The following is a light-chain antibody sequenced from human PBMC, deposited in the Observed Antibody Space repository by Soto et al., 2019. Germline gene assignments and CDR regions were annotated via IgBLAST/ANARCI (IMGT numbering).Light chain of an antibody. J-gene: IGLJ3*02. CDR1: NIGSKS. CDR3: QVWDSSSDHPV. Sequence: SYELTQPPSVSVAPGKTARITCGGNNIGSKSVHWYQQKPGQAPVLVIYYDNDRPSGIPERFSGSNSANTATLTISRVEAGDEADYYCQVWDSSSDHPVFGGGTKLTVL. CDR2: YDN. V-gene: IGLV3-21*04.